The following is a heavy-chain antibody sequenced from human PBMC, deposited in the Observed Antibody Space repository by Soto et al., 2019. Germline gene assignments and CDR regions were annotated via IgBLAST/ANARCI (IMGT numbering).Heavy chain of an antibody. Sequence: SETLSLTCTVSGGSISSGDYYWRWIRQPPGKCLEWIVYIYHSGSTYYNPSLKSRVTISVDTSKNQFSLKLSSVTAADTAVYYCARDNILGILYGGMDVWGQGTTVT. V-gene: IGHV4-30-4*01. J-gene: IGHJ6*02. CDR1: GGSISSGDYY. CDR2: IYHSGST. CDR3: ARDNILGILYGGMDV. D-gene: IGHD3-3*01.